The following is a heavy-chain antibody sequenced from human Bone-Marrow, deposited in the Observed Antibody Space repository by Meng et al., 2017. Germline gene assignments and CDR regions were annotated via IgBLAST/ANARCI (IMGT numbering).Heavy chain of an antibody. CDR3: ARAFDSSGYYQDAFDI. CDR1: GYTFTGYY. D-gene: IGHD3-22*01. Sequence: ASVKVSCKASGYTFTGYYMHWVRQAPGQGLEWMGWINPNSGGTNYAQKFQGRVTMTRDTSISTAYMELSRLRSDDTAVYYCARAFDSSGYYQDAFDIWDQGTRVT. V-gene: IGHV1-2*02. J-gene: IGHJ3*02. CDR2: INPNSGGT.